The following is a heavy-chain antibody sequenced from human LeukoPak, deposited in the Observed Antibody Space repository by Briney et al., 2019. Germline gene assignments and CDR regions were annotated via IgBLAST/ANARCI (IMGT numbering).Heavy chain of an antibody. V-gene: IGHV3-30*18. CDR2: ISYDGSNK. D-gene: IGHD3-10*01. J-gene: IGHJ4*02. Sequence: GRSLRLSCAASGFTFSSYGMHWVRQAPGKGLEWVAVISYDGSNKYYADSVKGRFTISRDNSKNTLYLQMNSLRAEDTAVYYCAKPTWPMVRGVTLDYWGQGTLVTVSS. CDR3: AKPTWPMVRGVTLDY. CDR1: GFTFSSYG.